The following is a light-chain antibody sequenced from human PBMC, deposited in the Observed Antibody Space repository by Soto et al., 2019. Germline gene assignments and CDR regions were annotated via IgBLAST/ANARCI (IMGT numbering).Light chain of an antibody. J-gene: IGKJ1*01. CDR2: AAS. CDR1: QAIRTA. CDR3: LLDFGYFWA. V-gene: IGKV1-6*01. Sequence: AIQLTQSPSSQSASVGDRVTITCRASQAIRTALGWYQQKPGQVPKLLIYAASTLQSGVPSRFRGSGSGTDFTLTISSLQPEDFATYYCLLDFGYFWAFGQGTKVEI.